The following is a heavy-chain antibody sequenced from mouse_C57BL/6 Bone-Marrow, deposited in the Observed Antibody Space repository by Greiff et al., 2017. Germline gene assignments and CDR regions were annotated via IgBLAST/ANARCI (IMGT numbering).Heavy chain of an antibody. CDR2: IYPRSGNT. CDR1: GYTFTSYG. Sequence: QVQLQQSGAELARPGASVKLSCKASGYTFTSYGISWVKQRTGQGLEWIGEIYPRSGNTYYNEKFKGKATLTADKSSSTAYMELRSLTSEDSAVYFCARRDYGSSYPYWYFDVWGTGTTVTVSS. V-gene: IGHV1-81*01. J-gene: IGHJ1*03. D-gene: IGHD1-1*01. CDR3: ARRDYGSSYPYWYFDV.